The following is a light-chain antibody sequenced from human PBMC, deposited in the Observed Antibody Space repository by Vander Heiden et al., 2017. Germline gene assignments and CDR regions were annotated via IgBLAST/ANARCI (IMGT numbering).Light chain of an antibody. CDR3: QQYDNLPIT. J-gene: IGKJ5*01. CDR2: DAS. CDR1: QDISNY. V-gene: IGKV1-33*01. Sequence: DIQITQSPSSLSASVGDRVTITCQASQDISNYLYWYQQKPGKAPKLLIYDASDLETGVPSRFSGSGSVTDFTFNISSLQPEDIATYYCQQYDNLPITFGQGTRLEIK.